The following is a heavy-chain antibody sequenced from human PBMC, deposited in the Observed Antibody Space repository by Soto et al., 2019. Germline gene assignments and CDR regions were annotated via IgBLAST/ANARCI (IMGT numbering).Heavy chain of an antibody. CDR3: ARRHYYDSSGCADALDI. J-gene: IGHJ3*02. V-gene: IGHV4-30-4*01. D-gene: IGHD3-22*01. Sequence: SETLSLTCTVSGDSISSGDYYWSWIRQSPDKGLEWIGYTYHSGRTYYKPSLKSRVTISADTSKNQFSLKLSSVTAADTAVYYCARRHYYDSSGCADALDIWGQGTSVTVSS. CDR2: TYHSGRT. CDR1: GDSISSGDYY.